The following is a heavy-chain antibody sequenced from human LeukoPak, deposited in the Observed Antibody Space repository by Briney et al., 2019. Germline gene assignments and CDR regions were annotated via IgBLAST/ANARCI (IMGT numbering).Heavy chain of an antibody. J-gene: IGHJ6*02. Sequence: SETLSLTCTVSGGSISYYYWSWIRQSPGKGLEWIGYIYYSGTTNYNPSLKSRVTISVDASKNQFSLQLRSVTAADTAVYYCAREDPQTTVPEGMDVWGQGTTVTVFS. D-gene: IGHD4-17*01. CDR1: GGSISYYY. V-gene: IGHV4-59*01. CDR2: IYYSGTT. CDR3: AREDPQTTVPEGMDV.